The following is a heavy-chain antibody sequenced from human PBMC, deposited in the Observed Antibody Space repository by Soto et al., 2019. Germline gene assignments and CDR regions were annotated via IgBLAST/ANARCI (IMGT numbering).Heavy chain of an antibody. V-gene: IGHV3-23*01. J-gene: IGHJ3*02. CDR3: AKDRKALPIGYCSGGSCWKSSGWPDAFDI. CDR1: GFTFSSYA. CDR2: ISGSGGST. D-gene: IGHD2-15*01. Sequence: GGSLRLSCAASGFTFSSYAMSWVRQAPGKGLEWVSAISGSGGSTYYADSVKGRFTISRDNSKNTLYLQMNSLRAEDTAVYYCAKDRKALPIGYCSGGSCWKSSGWPDAFDIWGQGTMVTVSS.